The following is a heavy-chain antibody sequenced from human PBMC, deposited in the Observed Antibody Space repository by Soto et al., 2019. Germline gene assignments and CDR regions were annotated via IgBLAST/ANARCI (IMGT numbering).Heavy chain of an antibody. V-gene: IGHV3-15*07. Sequence: EVQLVESGGDLVKPGGSLRLSCAASGFTFTNAWMNWVRQAPGKGLEWVGRIKSKVDGGTRDYAAPVKGRFTISRDDSKYALYLQMNSLKNEDTAVYYCTTDGGNYYGSGSYVLDYWGQGTLVTVSS. J-gene: IGHJ4*02. D-gene: IGHD3-10*01. CDR3: TTDGGNYYGSGSYVLDY. CDR2: IKSKVDGGTR. CDR1: GFTFTNAW.